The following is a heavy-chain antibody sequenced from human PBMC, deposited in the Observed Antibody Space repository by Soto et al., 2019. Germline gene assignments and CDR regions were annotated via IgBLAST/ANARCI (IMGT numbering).Heavy chain of an antibody. CDR1: GASISSYF. V-gene: IGHV4-4*07. CDR2: ISTSGTT. Sequence: PSETLSLTCTVSGASISSYFWTWIRQPAGKGLDWIGRISTSGTTNYNPSLKSRVTMSVDTSKNHFSLNLSSVTAADTAVYYCAKSTAAGKYYFDYWGQGTLVTVSS. J-gene: IGHJ4*02. D-gene: IGHD6-13*01. CDR3: AKSTAAGKYYFDY.